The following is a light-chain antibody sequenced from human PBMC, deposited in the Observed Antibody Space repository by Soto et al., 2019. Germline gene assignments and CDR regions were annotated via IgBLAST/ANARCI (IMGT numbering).Light chain of an antibody. CDR1: SGQSSYI. J-gene: IGLJ2*01. Sequence: QPVLNQSSSASACLGSSVKLTCTLSSGQSSYIIAWHQQQPGKAPRYLMKLEGSGSYNKGSGVPDRFSGSSSGAERYLTIANLPSEDEADYYCESWDSNPHGVFGGGTKVTVL. CDR2: LEGSGSY. CDR3: ESWDSNPHGV. V-gene: IGLV4-60*03.